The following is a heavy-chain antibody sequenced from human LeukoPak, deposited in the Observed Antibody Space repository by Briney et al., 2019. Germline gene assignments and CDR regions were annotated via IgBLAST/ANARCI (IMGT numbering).Heavy chain of an antibody. J-gene: IGHJ4*02. V-gene: IGHV3-21*01. D-gene: IGHD6-6*01. CDR3: ARATNVYSSSSGD. Sequence: GGSLRLSCAASGFTFSSYSMNWVRQAPGKGLEWVSSISSSSSYIYYADSVKGRFTISRDNAKNSLYLQMNSLRAEDTAVYYCARATNVYSSSSGDWGQGTLVTVSS. CDR2: ISSSSSYI. CDR1: GFTFSSYS.